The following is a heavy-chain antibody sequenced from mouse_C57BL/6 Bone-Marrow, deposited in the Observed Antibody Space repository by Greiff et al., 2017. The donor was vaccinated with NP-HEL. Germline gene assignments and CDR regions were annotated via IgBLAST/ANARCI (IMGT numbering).Heavy chain of an antibody. CDR3: ARSYYYGSSYGYFDV. Sequence: VKLQESGAELARPGASVKLSCKASGYTFTSYGISWVKQRTGQGLEWIGEIYPRSGNTYYNEKFKGKATLTADKSSSTAYMELRSLTSEDSAVYFCARSYYYGSSYGYFDVWGTGTTVTVSS. D-gene: IGHD1-1*01. CDR1: GYTFTSYG. V-gene: IGHV1-81*01. J-gene: IGHJ1*03. CDR2: IYPRSGNT.